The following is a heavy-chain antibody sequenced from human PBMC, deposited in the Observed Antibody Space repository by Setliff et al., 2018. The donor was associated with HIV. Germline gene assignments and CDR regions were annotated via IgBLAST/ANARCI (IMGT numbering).Heavy chain of an antibody. D-gene: IGHD3-3*01. CDR1: GGSIRNGLYY. CDR3: ARHRDGGTYPLDY. J-gene: IGHJ4*02. Sequence: SETLSLTCTVSGGSIRNGLYYWHWIRQPPGKGLEWIGSVYYSGSTYYNPSLKSRVTISLDTSKNRFSLQLTSVTAADTAVYYCARHRDGGTYPLDYWGQGTLVTVSS. V-gene: IGHV4-39*01. CDR2: VYYSGST.